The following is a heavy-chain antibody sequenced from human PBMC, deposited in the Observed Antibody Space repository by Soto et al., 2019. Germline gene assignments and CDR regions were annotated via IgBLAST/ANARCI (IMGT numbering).Heavy chain of an antibody. CDR2: MSYDGSDT. CDR3: TIVRVADSALDH. V-gene: IGHV3-30*03. CDR1: GCILSNKG. J-gene: IGHJ4*02. D-gene: IGHD3-10*02. Sequence: RRSLRRSCVGPGCILSNKGMHWVRQTPGKGLEWVAFMSYDGSDTFYADSVKGRFTISRDNSKNTLFLHMSNLRAEDTAMYYCTIVRVADSALDHWGQGTLVTVSS.